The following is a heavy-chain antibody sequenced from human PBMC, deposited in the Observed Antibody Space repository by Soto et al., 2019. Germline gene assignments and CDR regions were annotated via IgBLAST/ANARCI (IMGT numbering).Heavy chain of an antibody. Sequence: GASVKVSCKTSGDTFTDSSMHWERQAPGQGPEWMGWSNLNSGDTNYAEKFRGRVTMTRDTSIITAYMELTRLKSYDTAVYYCARDLGGYDLYGPDTWGQGTLVTVSS. V-gene: IGHV1-2*02. D-gene: IGHD5-12*01. CDR1: GDTFTDSS. J-gene: IGHJ5*02. CDR2: SNLNSGDT. CDR3: ARDLGGYDLYGPDT.